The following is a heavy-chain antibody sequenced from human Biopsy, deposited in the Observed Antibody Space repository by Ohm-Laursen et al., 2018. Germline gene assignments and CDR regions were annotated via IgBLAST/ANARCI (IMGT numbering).Heavy chain of an antibody. CDR3: ARGETGVDDGLDI. J-gene: IGHJ3*02. V-gene: IGHV4-59*01. CDR2: IYNSGST. CDR1: GGSMSSYY. Sequence: TLSLTCTVSGGSMSSYYWTWIRQPPGKGLEWIGYIYNSGSTNYNPSLKSRVTISVAVDTSQNQFCLRRSSVAAADTAMYYCARGETGVDDGLDIWGQGTMVIVSS. D-gene: IGHD3-16*01.